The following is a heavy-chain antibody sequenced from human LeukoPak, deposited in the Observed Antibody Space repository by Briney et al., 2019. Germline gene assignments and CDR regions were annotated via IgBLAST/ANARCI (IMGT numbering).Heavy chain of an antibody. CDR2: INGGDSET. J-gene: IGHJ4*02. V-gene: IGHV5-51*01. CDR3: ARHQNVRDGFNL. Sequence: GESLKISCKGSGYSFTSYWIAWVRQMPGKGLEWVGIINGGDSETRYSPSLQGQVTNSADKSITTAYLQWSSLKASDTAMYYCARHQNVRDGFNLWGQGTLVTVSS. CDR1: GYSFTSYW. D-gene: IGHD5-24*01.